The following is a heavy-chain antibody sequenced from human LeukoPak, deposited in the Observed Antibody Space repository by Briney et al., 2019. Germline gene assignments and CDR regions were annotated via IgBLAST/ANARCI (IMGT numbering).Heavy chain of an antibody. CDR2: ISPCGTDT. Sequence: GGSLRLSCAASGFTFNSYAMSWVRQAPGKGLEWVSAISPCGTDTYYADSVKGRFTISRDNSKNTLYLQMSSLRAEDSAVYYCAKRGGYETMAAFDYWGQGTLVTVSS. D-gene: IGHD3-10*01. J-gene: IGHJ4*02. V-gene: IGHV3-23*01. CDR1: GFTFNSYA. CDR3: AKRGGYETMAAFDY.